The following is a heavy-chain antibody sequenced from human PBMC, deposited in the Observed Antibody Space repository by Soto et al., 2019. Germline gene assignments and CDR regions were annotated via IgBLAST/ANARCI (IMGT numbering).Heavy chain of an antibody. D-gene: IGHD3-3*01. Sequence: GGSLRLSCAASGFTFSSYWMRWVRQAPGKGLVWVSRINSDGSSTSYADSVKGRFTISRDNAKNTLYLQMNSLRAEDTAVYYCAREPTYYDFWSGYYRDNWFDPWGQGTLVTVSS. CDR3: AREPTYYDFWSGYYRDNWFDP. CDR2: INSDGSST. J-gene: IGHJ5*02. CDR1: GFTFSSYW. V-gene: IGHV3-74*01.